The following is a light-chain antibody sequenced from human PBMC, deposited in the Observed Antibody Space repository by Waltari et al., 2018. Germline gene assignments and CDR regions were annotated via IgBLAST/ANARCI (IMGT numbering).Light chain of an antibody. J-gene: IGKJ2*01. CDR2: WAS. CDR3: QQYFGTPVT. CDR1: QTVLYSDNNNY. Sequence: DIVMTQSPDSLAVSLGEKATIGCKSSQTVLYSDNNNYLGWYQQKPGQPPKVLIKWASTREPGVPDRFVGSGSGTDFTLTINSLQAEDVAVYYCQQYFGTPVTFGQGTRLEIK. V-gene: IGKV4-1*01.